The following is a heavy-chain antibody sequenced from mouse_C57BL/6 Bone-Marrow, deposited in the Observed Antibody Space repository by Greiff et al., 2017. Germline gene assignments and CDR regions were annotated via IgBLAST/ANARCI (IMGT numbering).Heavy chain of an antibody. D-gene: IGHD2-1*01. CDR2: IDPSDSYT. V-gene: IGHV1-69*01. Sequence: QVQLQQPGAELVMPGASVKLSCKASGYTFTSYWMHWVKQRPGQGLEWIGEIDPSDSYTNYNQKFKGKSTLTVDKSSSTAYMQLSSLTSEDSAVYYCAREKAFGNPYYCDDWGQGTTLTVSS. J-gene: IGHJ2*01. CDR1: GYTFTSYW. CDR3: AREKAFGNPYYCDD.